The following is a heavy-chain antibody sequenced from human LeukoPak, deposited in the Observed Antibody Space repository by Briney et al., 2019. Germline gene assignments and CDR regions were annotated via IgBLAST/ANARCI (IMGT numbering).Heavy chain of an antibody. CDR1: GYSFTDYW. D-gene: IGHD2-8*01. J-gene: IGHJ5*02. CDR2: IYPGDSDT. V-gene: IGHV5-51*01. CDR3: ARQMNGGFDP. Sequence: GDSLKISCKGSGYSFTDYWIGWVRQMPGKGLEWMGIIYPGDSDTRYSPSFQGQVTISADKSINTAYLQWSSLKASGTAIYYCARQMNGGFDPWGQGALVTVSS.